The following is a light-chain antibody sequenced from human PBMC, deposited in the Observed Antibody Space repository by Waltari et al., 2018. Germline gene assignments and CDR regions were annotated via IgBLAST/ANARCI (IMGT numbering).Light chain of an antibody. CDR2: EAS. Sequence: EVVMTQSPATRSVPPGERATLTCRASQSVSSNLAWIQQKPGQAPGLLISEASTRATGLPARFRGNGAGTEFTLTISSLQSADFALYYCQQYDTWPPVTFGGGTRVAIK. CDR3: QQYDTWPPVT. J-gene: IGKJ4*01. CDR1: QSVSSN. V-gene: IGKV3-15*01.